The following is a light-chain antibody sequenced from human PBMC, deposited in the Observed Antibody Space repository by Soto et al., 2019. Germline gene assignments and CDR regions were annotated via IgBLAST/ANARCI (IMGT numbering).Light chain of an antibody. V-gene: IGKV1-39*01. Sequence: DIQMTQSPSSLSASVGDRVTITCRSSQSISTYLNWYQQKPGKAPKLLIYAASILQSGVPSRFSCSGSVTDFTLTISSLKPEDFATYYCQQSYSILWTFGQETKVEVK. J-gene: IGKJ1*01. CDR1: QSISTY. CDR2: AAS. CDR3: QQSYSILWT.